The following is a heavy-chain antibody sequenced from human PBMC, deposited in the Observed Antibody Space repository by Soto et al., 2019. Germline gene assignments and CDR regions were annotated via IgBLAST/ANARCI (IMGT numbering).Heavy chain of an antibody. CDR3: ARGSSGWPYYYYGMDV. V-gene: IGHV1-8*01. CDR1: GYTFTSYD. D-gene: IGHD6-19*01. CDR2: MNPNSGNT. Sequence: ASVKVSCKASGYTFTSYDINWVRQATGQGLEWMGWMNPNSGNTGYAQKFQGRVTMTRNTSISTAYMELSSLRSEDTAVYYCARGSSGWPYYYYGMDVWGQETTVTVSS. J-gene: IGHJ6*02.